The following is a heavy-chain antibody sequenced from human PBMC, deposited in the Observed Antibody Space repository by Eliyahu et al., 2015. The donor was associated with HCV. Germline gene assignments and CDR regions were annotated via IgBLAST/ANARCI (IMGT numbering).Heavy chain of an antibody. CDR2: ISPTSSTI. CDR1: GFSLSXYT. J-gene: IGHJ6*02. CDR3: ARDEPPPGYYNNMDV. V-gene: IGHV3-48*01. Sequence: EVKLVESGGGVVQPGGSLRLSXAASGFSLSXYTMNWVRQAPGKGLEWISYISPTSSTIYYADXVKGRFTISRDNAKNSLYLQMNSLRVEDTAVYYCARDEPPPGYYNNMDVWGQGTTVTVSS.